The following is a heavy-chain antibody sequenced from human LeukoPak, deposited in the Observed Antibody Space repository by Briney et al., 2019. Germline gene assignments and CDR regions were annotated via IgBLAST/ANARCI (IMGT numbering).Heavy chain of an antibody. J-gene: IGHJ4*02. CDR1: GYTFTGYY. D-gene: IGHD3-10*01. Sequence: GASVKVSCKASGYTFTGYYMHWVRQAPGQGLEWMGWINPNSGGTNYAQKFQGRVTMTRDTSISTAYMELSRLRSDDTAVYYCATVPRYYYGSGSSVNADYWGQGTLVTVSS. CDR2: INPNSGGT. V-gene: IGHV1-2*02. CDR3: ATVPRYYYGSGSSVNADY.